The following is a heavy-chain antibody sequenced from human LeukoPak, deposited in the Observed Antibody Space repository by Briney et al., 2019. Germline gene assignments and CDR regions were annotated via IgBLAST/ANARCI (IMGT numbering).Heavy chain of an antibody. CDR3: ARDGGSGSYYNPEGMDV. D-gene: IGHD3-10*01. CDR2: IWYDGSNK. V-gene: IGHV3-33*01. J-gene: IGHJ6*02. CDR1: GFTFSSYG. Sequence: GGSLRLSCAASGFTFSSYGMHWVRQAPGKGLEWVAVIWYDGSNKYYADSVKGRFTISRDNSKNTLYLQMNSLRAEDTAVYYCARDGGSGSYYNPEGMDVWGQGATFTVSS.